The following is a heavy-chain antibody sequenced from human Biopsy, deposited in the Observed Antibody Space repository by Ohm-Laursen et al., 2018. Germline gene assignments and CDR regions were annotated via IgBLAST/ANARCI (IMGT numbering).Heavy chain of an antibody. V-gene: IGHV1-8*01. D-gene: IGHD6-6*01. Sequence: GASVKVSCKAPGYSFTTYDVNWVRQARGQGLEWMGWMIPNSGKTGYAQRFQGRVTLTMNTSIGTAYMELSGLRSEDTAVYYCARGSPRRVSIFEASIYWFDTWGQGTLVTVSS. CDR2: MIPNSGKT. CDR1: GYSFTTYD. J-gene: IGHJ5*02. CDR3: ARGSPRRVSIFEASIYWFDT.